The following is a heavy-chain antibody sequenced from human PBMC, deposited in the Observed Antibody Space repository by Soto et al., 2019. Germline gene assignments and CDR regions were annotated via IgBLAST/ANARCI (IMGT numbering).Heavy chain of an antibody. CDR1: GGSISSGGYY. CDR3: ARGRGWVWLFDY. V-gene: IGHV4-31*03. J-gene: IGHJ4*02. CDR2: IYYSGST. Sequence: SSETLSLTCTVSGGSISSGGYYWSWIRQHPGKGLEWIGYIYYSGSTYYNPSLKSRVTISVDTSKNQFSLKLSSVTAADTAVYYCARGRGWVWLFDYWGQGTLVTVS. D-gene: IGHD5-12*01.